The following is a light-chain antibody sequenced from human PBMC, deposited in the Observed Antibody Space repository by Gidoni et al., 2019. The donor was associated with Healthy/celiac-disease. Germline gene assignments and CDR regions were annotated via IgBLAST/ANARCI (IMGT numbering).Light chain of an antibody. CDR3: QQYRPEYT. V-gene: IGKV1-5*03. CDR2: KAS. J-gene: IGKJ2*01. CDR1: QSISSW. Sequence: DIQMTQSPSTLSASVGDRVTITCRPSQSISSWLAWYQQKPGKAPKLLIYKASSLESGVPSRFSGSGSGTEFTLTISSLQPDDFATYYCQQYRPEYTFGQGTKLEIK.